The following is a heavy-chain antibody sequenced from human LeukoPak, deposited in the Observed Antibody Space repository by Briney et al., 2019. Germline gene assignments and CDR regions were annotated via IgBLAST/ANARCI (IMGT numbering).Heavy chain of an antibody. CDR1: GGTFSSYT. D-gene: IGHD2-2*01. Sequence: SVKVSCKASGGTFSSYTISWVRQAPGQGLEWMGRIIPILGIANYAQKFQGRVTITADKSTSTAYMELSSLRSEGTAVYYCARDGRYCSSTSCHWADYWGQGTLVTVSS. V-gene: IGHV1-69*04. CDR3: ARDGRYCSSTSCHWADY. J-gene: IGHJ4*02. CDR2: IIPILGIA.